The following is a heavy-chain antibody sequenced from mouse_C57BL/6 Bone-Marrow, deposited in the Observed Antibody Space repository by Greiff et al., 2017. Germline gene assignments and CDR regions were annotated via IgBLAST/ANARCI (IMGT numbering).Heavy chain of an antibody. CDR2: IWTGGGT. J-gene: IGHJ3*01. D-gene: IGHD1-1*01. Sequence: QVQLKESGPGLVAPSQSLSITCTVSGFSFTSYAISWVRQPPGQGLEWLGVIWTGGGTNYNSDLNTRQSISKDNSKSRVILKKNSLQTDNTVRYYGAREDSYYYGSSPWCAYWGQGTLVTVSA. CDR3: AREDSYYYGSSPWCAY. V-gene: IGHV2-9-1*01. CDR1: GFSFTSYA.